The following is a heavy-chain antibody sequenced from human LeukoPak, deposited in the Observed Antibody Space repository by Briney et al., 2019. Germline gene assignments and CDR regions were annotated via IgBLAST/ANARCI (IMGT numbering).Heavy chain of an antibody. CDR1: GFTFSNYD. CDR2: ISSSSSYI. CDR3: ARDRKWELRTYYYYYMDV. V-gene: IGHV3-21*01. J-gene: IGHJ6*03. Sequence: GGSLRLSCVASGFTFSNYDMNWVRQAPGKGLEWVSFISSSSSYIYYADSVKGRFTISRDNAKKSLYLQMNSLRAEDTAVYYCARDRKWELRTYYYYYMDVWGKGTTVTISS. D-gene: IGHD1-26*01.